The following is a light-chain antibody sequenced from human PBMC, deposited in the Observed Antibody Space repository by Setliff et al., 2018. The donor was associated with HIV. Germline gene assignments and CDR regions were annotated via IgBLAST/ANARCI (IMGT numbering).Light chain of an antibody. Sequence: QSVLTQPASVSGSPGQAITISCTGTSSDVGGYYLVSWYQQHPGKAPKLMIYEVNKRPSGVSNRFSGSKSGNTASLTISGLQAEDEADYYCSSYTSSTPLYVFGPGTRSPS. CDR3: SSYTSSTPLYV. V-gene: IGLV2-14*02. J-gene: IGLJ1*01. CDR2: EVN. CDR1: SSDVGGYYL.